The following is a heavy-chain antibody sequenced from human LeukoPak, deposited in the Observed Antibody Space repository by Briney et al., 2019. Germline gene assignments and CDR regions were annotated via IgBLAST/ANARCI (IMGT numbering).Heavy chain of an antibody. CDR1: GFTFSSYA. CDR2: ISSSSSSYI. J-gene: IGHJ4*02. D-gene: IGHD1-26*01. Sequence: GGSLRLSCAASGFTFSSYAMSWVRQAPGKGLEWVSSISSSSSSYIYYADSVKGRFTISRDNAKNSLYLQMNSLRAEDTAVYYCARDRIVGATLDYWGQGTLVTVSS. V-gene: IGHV3-21*01. CDR3: ARDRIVGATLDY.